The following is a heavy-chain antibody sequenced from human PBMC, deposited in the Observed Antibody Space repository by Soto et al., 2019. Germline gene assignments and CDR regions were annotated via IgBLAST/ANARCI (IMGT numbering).Heavy chain of an antibody. D-gene: IGHD5-18*01. CDR3: ARDPRRTAMVIPYFDY. Sequence: QVQLVQSGAEVKKPGSSVKVSCKASGGTFSSYAISWVRQAPGQGLEWMGGIIPIFGTANYAQKFQGRVTITADESTSTAYMELSSLRSEDTAVYYCARDPRRTAMVIPYFDYWGQGPLVTVSS. V-gene: IGHV1-69*01. CDR1: GGTFSSYA. J-gene: IGHJ4*02. CDR2: IIPIFGTA.